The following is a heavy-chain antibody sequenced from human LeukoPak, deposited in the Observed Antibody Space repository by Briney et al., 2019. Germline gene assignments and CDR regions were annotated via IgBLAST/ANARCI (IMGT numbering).Heavy chain of an antibody. CDR3: AGRAYSSSWSYFDY. CDR2: IYPGDSDA. V-gene: IGHV5-51*01. Sequence: GESLKISCKGSGYSFTSCWIGWVRQMPGKGLEWMGIIYPGDSDARYSPSFQGQVTISVDKSTSTAFLQWSSLKASDTAMYFCAGRAYSSSWSYFDYWGQGTLVTVSS. CDR1: GYSFTSCW. D-gene: IGHD6-13*01. J-gene: IGHJ4*02.